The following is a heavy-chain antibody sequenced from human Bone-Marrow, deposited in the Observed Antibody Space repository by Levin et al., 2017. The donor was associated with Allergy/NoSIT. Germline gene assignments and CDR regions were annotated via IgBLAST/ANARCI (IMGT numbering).Heavy chain of an antibody. Sequence: AGGSLRLSCAASGFTFTRFALSWVRQAPGKGLEWVASFANTAKTYYADSVMGRFTVSRDTSTNTLFLQMNSLRAEDTAVYYCAKDHESTGWPTFDLWGQGTVVTVSS. CDR1: GFTFTRFA. J-gene: IGHJ4*02. D-gene: IGHD6-19*01. V-gene: IGHV3-23*05. CDR2: FANTAKT. CDR3: AKDHESTGWPTFDL.